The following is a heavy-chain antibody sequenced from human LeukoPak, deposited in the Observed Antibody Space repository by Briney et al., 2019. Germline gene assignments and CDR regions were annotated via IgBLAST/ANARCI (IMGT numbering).Heavy chain of an antibody. J-gene: IGHJ6*03. CDR3: ARGGTYYYDSSGYYSLYYYYYMDV. D-gene: IGHD3-22*01. Sequence: ASVKVSCKASGGTFSSYAISWVRQAPGQGLEWMGGIIPIFGTANYAQKFQGRVTMTRDTSTSTAYMELSSLRSEDTAVYYCARGGTYYYDSSGYYSLYYYYYMDVWGKGTTVTISS. CDR2: IIPIFGTA. V-gene: IGHV1-69*05. CDR1: GGTFSSYA.